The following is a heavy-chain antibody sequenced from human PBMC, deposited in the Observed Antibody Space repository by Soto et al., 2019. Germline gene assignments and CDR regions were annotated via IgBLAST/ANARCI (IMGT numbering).Heavy chain of an antibody. CDR1: GFSFSSYT. D-gene: IGHD1-7*01. CDR2: VRGNGGNT. CDR3: AKDRMGTNGWFYP. Sequence: GGSLRLSCLASGFSFSSYTMNWVRQAPGKGLEWVSGVRGNGGNTYYADSVKGRFSISRDNSKSTLYLQLNSLRAEDTAIYYCAKDRMGTNGWFYPWGQGTPVTISS. J-gene: IGHJ5*02. V-gene: IGHV3-23*01.